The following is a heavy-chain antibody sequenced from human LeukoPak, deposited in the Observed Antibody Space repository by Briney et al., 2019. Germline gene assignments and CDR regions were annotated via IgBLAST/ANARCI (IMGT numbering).Heavy chain of an antibody. D-gene: IGHD3-22*01. CDR3: AKDINRRSSGYYYFDY. Sequence: GGSLRLSCAASGFTFDDYAMHWVRQAPGKGLEWVSGISWNSGCIGYADSVKGRFTISRDNAKNSLYLQMNSLRAEDTALYYCAKDINRRSSGYYYFDYWGQGTLVTVSS. J-gene: IGHJ4*02. CDR2: ISWNSGCI. CDR1: GFTFDDYA. V-gene: IGHV3-9*01.